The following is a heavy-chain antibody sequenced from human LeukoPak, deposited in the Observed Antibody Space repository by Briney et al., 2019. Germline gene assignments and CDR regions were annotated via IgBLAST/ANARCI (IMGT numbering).Heavy chain of an antibody. CDR3: ARNRYYYGSGNYGVPNWFDP. CDR1: GGSIRSDNYY. Sequence: PSETLSLTCTVSGGSIRSDNYYWGWIRQPPGKGLEWIGSIYYSGSTYYNPSLKSRVTISVDTSKNQFSLKLNSVTAADTAVYYCARNRYYYGSGNYGVPNWFDPWGQGTLVTVSS. D-gene: IGHD3-10*01. CDR2: IYYSGST. J-gene: IGHJ5*02. V-gene: IGHV4-39*01.